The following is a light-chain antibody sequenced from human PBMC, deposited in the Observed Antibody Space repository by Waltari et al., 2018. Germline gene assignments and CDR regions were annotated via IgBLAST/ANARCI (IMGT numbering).Light chain of an antibody. V-gene: IGLV2-8*01. J-gene: IGLJ1*01. CDR3: TSYAGSNNYV. CDR1: SRDVGGYNY. Sequence: QSALTQPPSASGSPGQSVTISCTGTSRDVGGYNYVSWYQQHPGKVPKVIIYEVTKRPSGVPDRFSGSKSGNTASLTVSGLQAEDEADYYCTSYAGSNNYVFGTGTKVTVL. CDR2: EVT.